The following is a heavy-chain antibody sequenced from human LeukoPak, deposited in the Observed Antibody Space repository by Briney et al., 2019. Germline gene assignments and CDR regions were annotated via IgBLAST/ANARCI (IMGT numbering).Heavy chain of an antibody. CDR2: ISSNGGST. Sequence: PGGSLRLSCAASGFSFSSYAMHWVRQAPGKGLEYVSAISSNGGSTYYANSVKGRFTISRDNSKNTLYLQTGSLRAEDMAVYYCARVNYDILTGYRQDYYMDVWGKGTTVTISS. CDR1: GFSFSSYA. V-gene: IGHV3-64*01. D-gene: IGHD3-9*01. J-gene: IGHJ6*03. CDR3: ARVNYDILTGYRQDYYMDV.